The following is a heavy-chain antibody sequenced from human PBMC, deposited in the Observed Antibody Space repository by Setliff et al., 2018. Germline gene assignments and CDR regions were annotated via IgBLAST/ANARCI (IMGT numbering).Heavy chain of an antibody. V-gene: IGHV3-7*01. CDR1: RFTFSNYG. CDR3: ARDGGEY. Sequence: GGSLRLSCVASRFTFSNYGMHWVRQAPGKGLEWVANIKQDGSEKYYVDSVKGRFTISRDNAKNSLYLQMNSLRAEDTAVYYCARDGGEYWGQGTLVTVSS. J-gene: IGHJ4*02. D-gene: IGHD3-16*01. CDR2: IKQDGSEK.